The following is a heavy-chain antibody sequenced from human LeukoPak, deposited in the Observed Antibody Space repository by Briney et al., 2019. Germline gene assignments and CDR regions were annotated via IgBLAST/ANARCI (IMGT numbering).Heavy chain of an antibody. CDR1: GGSISSSS. CDR2: ISSSSSYI. J-gene: IGHJ4*02. D-gene: IGHD6-19*01. V-gene: IGHV3-21*01. Sequence: PSETLSLTCTVSGGSISSSSYYWGWIRQPPGKGLEWVSSISSSSSYIYYADSVKGRFTISRDNAKNSLYLQMNSLRAEDTAVYYCARDTEYSSGWYPKDFDYWGQGTLVTVSS. CDR3: ARDTEYSSGWYPKDFDY.